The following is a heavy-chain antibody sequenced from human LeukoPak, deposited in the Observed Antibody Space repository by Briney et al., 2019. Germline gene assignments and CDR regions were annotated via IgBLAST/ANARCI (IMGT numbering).Heavy chain of an antibody. Sequence: GGSLRLSCAASGFTVSNNYMSWVRQAPGKGLEWVSVIYSGGGTYYADSVKGRFTISRDNSKNTLYLQMNSLRAEDTAVYYCARGGYSYGYDDAFDIWGQGTMVTVSS. CDR3: ARGGYSYGYDDAFDI. CDR1: GFTVSNNY. CDR2: IYSGGGT. D-gene: IGHD5-18*01. V-gene: IGHV3-66*01. J-gene: IGHJ3*02.